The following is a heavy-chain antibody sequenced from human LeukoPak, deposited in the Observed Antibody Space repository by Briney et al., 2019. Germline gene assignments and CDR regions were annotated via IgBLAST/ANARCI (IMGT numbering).Heavy chain of an antibody. J-gene: IGHJ1*01. CDR1: GFTFSSYA. V-gene: IGHV3-23*01. D-gene: IGHD4-17*01. Sequence: PGGSLRLSCAASGFTFSSYAMSWVRQAPGKGLEWVSVISGSGGSTYYADSVKGRFTISRDNSKNTLYLQMNSPRAEDTAVYYCAKEIYGDSTGGRFQHWGQGTLVTVSS. CDR2: ISGSGGST. CDR3: AKEIYGDSTGGRFQH.